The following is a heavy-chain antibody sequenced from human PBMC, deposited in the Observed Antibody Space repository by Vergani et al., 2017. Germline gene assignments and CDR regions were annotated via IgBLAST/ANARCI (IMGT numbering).Heavy chain of an antibody. CDR3: AREQWLVLSADYYYYYGMDV. CDR1: GFTFSSYS. D-gene: IGHD6-19*01. Sequence: EVQLVESGGGLVKPGGSLRLSCAASGFTFSSYSMNWVRQAPGKGLEWVSSISSSSSYIYYADSVKGRFTISRDNAKNSLYLQMNSLRAEDTAVYYCAREQWLVLSADYYYYYGMDVWGQGTTVTVSS. V-gene: IGHV3-21*01. J-gene: IGHJ6*02. CDR2: ISSSSSYI.